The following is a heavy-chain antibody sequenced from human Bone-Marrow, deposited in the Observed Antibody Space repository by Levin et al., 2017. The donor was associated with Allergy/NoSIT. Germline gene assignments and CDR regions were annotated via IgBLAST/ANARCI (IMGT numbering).Heavy chain of an antibody. J-gene: IGHJ6*02. V-gene: IGHV3-21*01. D-gene: IGHD1-26*01. CDR1: GFTLMTSN. CDR2: ISSRGREI. Sequence: TGGSLRLSCAASGFTLMTSNMNWVRQAPGKGLEWVSSISSRGREIFYADSMRGRFTISKDSASKLLFLEMNHLRVEDTAVYYCARAPRDSGSFGMDVWGQGTTVTVSS. CDR3: ARAPRDSGSFGMDV.